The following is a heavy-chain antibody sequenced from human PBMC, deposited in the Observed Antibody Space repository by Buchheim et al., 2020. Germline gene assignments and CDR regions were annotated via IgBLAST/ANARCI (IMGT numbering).Heavy chain of an antibody. J-gene: IGHJ6*02. V-gene: IGHV3-33*01. CDR1: GFTFSSYG. D-gene: IGHD5-18*01. Sequence: QVQLVESGGGLVKPGGSLRLSCAASGFTFSSYGMHWVRQAPGKGLEWVAVIWYDGSNKYYADSVKGRFTISRDNSKNTLYLQMNSLRAEDTAVYYCARDVDTAMDDYYGMDVWGQGTT. CDR3: ARDVDTAMDDYYGMDV. CDR2: IWYDGSNK.